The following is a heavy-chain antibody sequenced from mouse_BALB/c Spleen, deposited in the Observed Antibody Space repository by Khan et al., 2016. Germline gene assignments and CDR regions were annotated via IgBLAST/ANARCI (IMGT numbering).Heavy chain of an antibody. D-gene: IGHD1-1*01. V-gene: IGHV1-26*01. CDR3: ARMGGDYVG. Sequence: VRLQQSGPDLVKPGASVNISCKASGYSFTGYYMHWVKESHGKSLEWIGRVNPNNGGTSYNQTFKGKAILTVDKSSSIDYLELRSLTSEDSVVYYCARMGGDYVGWGQGTTLTVSS. J-gene: IGHJ2*01. CDR2: VNPNNGGT. CDR1: GYSFTGYY.